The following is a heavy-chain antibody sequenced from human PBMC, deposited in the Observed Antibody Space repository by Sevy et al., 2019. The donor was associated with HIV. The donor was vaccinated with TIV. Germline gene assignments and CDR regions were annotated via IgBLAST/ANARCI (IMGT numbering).Heavy chain of an antibody. CDR1: GGSFSTYS. D-gene: IGHD4-17*01. V-gene: IGHV4-59*01. CDR3: AREKGTVTILSAFDI. Sequence: SETVSLTCTVSGGSFSTYSWNWIRQSPGKGLEWIGYIYDSGHTNYNPSLKSRVTISVDTSKNQFSLKLNSVTAADTAVYYCAREKGTVTILSAFDIWGQGTRVTVS. J-gene: IGHJ3*02. CDR2: IYDSGHT.